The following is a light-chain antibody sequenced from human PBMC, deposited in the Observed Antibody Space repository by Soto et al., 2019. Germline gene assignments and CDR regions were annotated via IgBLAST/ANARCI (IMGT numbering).Light chain of an antibody. Sequence: EIVLTQSPGTLSLSPGERATLSCRASQNINSIYLAWYQQKPGQAPKLLIHGASNRATDIPDRFSGSGSGTDFTLTVSRLEPEDFAVYYCQQYGSSRWTFGQGTKVEIK. CDR1: QNINSIY. CDR2: GAS. CDR3: QQYGSSRWT. J-gene: IGKJ1*01. V-gene: IGKV3-20*01.